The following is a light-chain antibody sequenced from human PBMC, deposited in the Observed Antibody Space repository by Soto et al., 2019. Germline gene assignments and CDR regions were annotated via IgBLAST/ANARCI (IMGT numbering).Light chain of an antibody. J-gene: IGKJ3*01. CDR3: QQYDNLPPFT. CDR1: QDISNY. CDR2: DAS. Sequence: DIQMTQSPSSLSASVGDRVTITCQASQDISNYLNWYQQKPGKAPKLLIYDASNLETGVPPRFIGSGSGTYLTLTLSSMQPEDIATYSCQQYDNLPPFTFGPGTKVDIK. V-gene: IGKV1-33*01.